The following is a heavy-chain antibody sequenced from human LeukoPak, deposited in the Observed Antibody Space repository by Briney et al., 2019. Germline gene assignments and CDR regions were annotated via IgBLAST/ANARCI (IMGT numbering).Heavy chain of an antibody. J-gene: IGHJ4*02. CDR1: GGSFSGYY. Sequence: SETLSLTCGISGGSFSGYYWSWIRQSPGKGLEWIGEVNHGGTTIYSPSLKSRVTISLDMSNNHLALRLSSVTAADTAIYYCARGLGSGDYYDSSGSLYYLDKWGQGTLVTVSS. CDR2: VNHGGTT. D-gene: IGHD3-22*01. CDR3: ARGLGSGDYYDSSGSLYYLDK. V-gene: IGHV4-34*01.